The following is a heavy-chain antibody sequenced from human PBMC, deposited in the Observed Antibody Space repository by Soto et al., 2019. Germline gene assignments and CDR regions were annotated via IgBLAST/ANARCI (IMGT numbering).Heavy chain of an antibody. CDR2: INHSGST. D-gene: IGHD2-21*01. CDR3: VGHCYARRGGHFPH. V-gene: IGHV4-34*01. J-gene: IGHJ1*01. CDR1: GGSFSGYY. Sequence: PSENLSLTCAVYGGSFSGYYWSWIRQPPGKGLVWIGEINHSGSTNYNPSLKSRLTISLDLSKNHFSLDLRSVTAADTAVYYCVGHCYARRGGHFPHWGQGTPVTVSA.